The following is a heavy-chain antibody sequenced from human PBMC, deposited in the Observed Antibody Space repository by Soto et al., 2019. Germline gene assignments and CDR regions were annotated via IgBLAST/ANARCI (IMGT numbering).Heavy chain of an antibody. V-gene: IGHV1-69*02. Sequence: QVQLVQSGAEVKKPGSSVKVSCKASGGTFSSYTISWVRQAPGQGLEWMGRIIPILGIANYAQKFQGRVTITADKSTSTGYMELSSLRSEDTAVYYCARVLQQQLVLEEGWFDPWDQGTLVTVSS. CDR2: IIPILGIA. CDR1: GGTFSSYT. CDR3: ARVLQQQLVLEEGWFDP. J-gene: IGHJ5*02. D-gene: IGHD6-13*01.